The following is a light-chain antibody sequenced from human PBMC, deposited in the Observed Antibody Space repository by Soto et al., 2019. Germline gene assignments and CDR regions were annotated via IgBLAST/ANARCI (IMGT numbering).Light chain of an antibody. V-gene: IGLV2-8*01. CDR3: SSYAGTHLL. J-gene: IGLJ2*01. CDR1: SSDVGGYDY. Sequence: QSALTQPPSASGSPGQSVTISCTGSSSDVGGYDYVSWYQQHPGEAPKLLIYEVTKRPSGVPDRFSGSKSGNTASLTVSGLQAEDEADYYCSSYAGTHLLFGGGTKLTVL. CDR2: EVT.